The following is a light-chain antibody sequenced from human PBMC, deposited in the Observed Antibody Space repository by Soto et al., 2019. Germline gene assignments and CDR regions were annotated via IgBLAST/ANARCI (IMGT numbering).Light chain of an antibody. CDR3: QQRSDWPIT. CDR2: DAS. Sequence: EFVLTQFPATLSLSPGERATLSCRASQSVGSYLVWYQHKPGQAPRLLIYDASNRATGIPARFSGSGSGTDFTLTISRLEPEDFAVYFCQQRSDWPITFGQGTRLDMK. CDR1: QSVGSY. V-gene: IGKV3-11*01. J-gene: IGKJ5*01.